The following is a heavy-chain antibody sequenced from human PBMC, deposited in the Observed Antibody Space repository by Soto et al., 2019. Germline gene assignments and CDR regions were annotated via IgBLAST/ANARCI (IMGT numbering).Heavy chain of an antibody. CDR2: IVVASGYS. CDR1: GFTCGSSA. CDR3: AADVIGVAGDFDH. J-gene: IGHJ4*02. V-gene: IGHV1-58*01. Sequence: VQSGPDVKKPGTSVKVSCKTSGFTCGSSAVQWVRQVRGQRLEWIGWIVVASGYSNVAQKFQDRVSLTRDLSTNTAFMELSSLTSEDSAMYYCAADVIGVAGDFDHWGQGTLVSVSS. D-gene: IGHD6-19*01.